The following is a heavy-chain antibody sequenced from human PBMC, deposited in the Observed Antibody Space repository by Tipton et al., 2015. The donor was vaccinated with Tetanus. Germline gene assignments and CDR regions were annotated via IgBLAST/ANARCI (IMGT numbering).Heavy chain of an antibody. V-gene: IGHV4-31*03. CDR2: IYYSGTT. CDR3: ARGVWSPLYNWFDP. CDR1: GVSISSGGYY. Sequence: TLSLTCTVSGVSISSGGYYWSWIRQHPGKGLEWIGYIYYSGTTYFNPSLKGRVTISVDTSKNQSSLKLSSVTAADTAVYYCARGVWSPLYNWFDPWGQGTLVTVSS. D-gene: IGHD1-26*01. J-gene: IGHJ5*02.